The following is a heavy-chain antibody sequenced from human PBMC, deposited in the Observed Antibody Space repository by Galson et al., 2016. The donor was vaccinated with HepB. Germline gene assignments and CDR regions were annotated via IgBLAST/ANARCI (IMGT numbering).Heavy chain of an antibody. CDR3: TRGPGQWLGPGTNFEL. V-gene: IGHV3-13*01. J-gene: IGHJ2*01. CDR1: GFTFSRYD. D-gene: IGHD6-19*01. Sequence: SLRLSCAASGFTFSRYDMHWVRQAPRKGLEWVSSIGTSGDTYYADSVKGRFSISRENAKNSLFLQMNSLTAGDTAVYYCTRGPGQWLGPGTNFELWGRGTLVTVSS. CDR2: IGTSGDT.